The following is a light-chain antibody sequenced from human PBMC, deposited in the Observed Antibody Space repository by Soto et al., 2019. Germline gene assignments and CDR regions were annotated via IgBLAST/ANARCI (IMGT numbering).Light chain of an antibody. Sequence: QSVLTQPPSVSAAPGQKVTISCSGSSSNIGNNYVSWYQQLPGTAPKLLIYDNNERPSGIPDRFSGSKSGTSATLGITGLQTGDEGEYDCGTWDTSLSTLYVFGTGTKLTVL. V-gene: IGLV1-51*01. J-gene: IGLJ1*01. CDR1: SSNIGNNY. CDR3: GTWDTSLSTLYV. CDR2: DNN.